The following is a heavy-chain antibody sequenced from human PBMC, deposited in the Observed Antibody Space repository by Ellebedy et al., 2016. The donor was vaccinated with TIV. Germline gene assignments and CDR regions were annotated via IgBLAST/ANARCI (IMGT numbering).Heavy chain of an antibody. V-gene: IGHV1-18*04. CDR3: ARDRASGYSYGVWFDP. CDR2: ISAYNGNT. Sequence: ASVKVSCKASGYTFTSYGISWVRQAPGQGLEWMGWISAYNGNTNYAQKLQGRVTMTTDTSTSTAYMELRSLRSDDTAVYYCARDRASGYSYGVWFDPWGQGTLVTVSS. D-gene: IGHD5-18*01. CDR1: GYTFTSYG. J-gene: IGHJ5*02.